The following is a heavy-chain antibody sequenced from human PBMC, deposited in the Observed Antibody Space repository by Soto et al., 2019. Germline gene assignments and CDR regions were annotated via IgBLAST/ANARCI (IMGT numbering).Heavy chain of an antibody. Sequence: ASVKVSCKASGGTFSSYAISWVRQAPGQGLEWMGGIIPIFGTANYAQKFQGRVTITADESTSTAYMELSSLRSEDTAVYYCARPEEDYYYYGMDVWGQGTTVTVSS. J-gene: IGHJ6*02. CDR2: IIPIFGTA. V-gene: IGHV1-69*13. CDR1: GGTFSSYA. CDR3: ARPEEDYYYYGMDV.